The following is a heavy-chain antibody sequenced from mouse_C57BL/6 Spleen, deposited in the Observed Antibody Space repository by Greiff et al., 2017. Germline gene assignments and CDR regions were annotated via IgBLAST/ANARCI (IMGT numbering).Heavy chain of an antibody. CDR3: ATPLDSSGYVGFAY. CDR1: GYTFTSYW. V-gene: IGHV1-69*01. J-gene: IGHJ3*01. Sequence: QVQLQQPGAELVMPGASVKLSCKASGYTFTSYWMHWVKQRPGQGLEWIGEIDPSDSYTNYNHKFKGKSTLTVDKSSSTAYMQLSSLTSEDSAVYYCATPLDSSGYVGFAYWGQEALVTVSA. CDR2: IDPSDSYT. D-gene: IGHD3-2*02.